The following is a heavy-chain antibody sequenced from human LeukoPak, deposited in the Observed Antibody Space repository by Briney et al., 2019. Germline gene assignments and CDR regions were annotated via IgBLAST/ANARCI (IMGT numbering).Heavy chain of an antibody. V-gene: IGHV3-7*01. CDR3: AKGGDH. CDR1: GSTFSTYG. J-gene: IGHJ4*02. Sequence: GGSLRLSCAASGSTFSTYGMHWVRQAPGKGLEWVANIKPDGSDKYYVDSVKGRFTVSRDNAKNSLYLQMNSLRAEDTAVYYCAKGGDHWGQGTLVTVSS. CDR2: IKPDGSDK. D-gene: IGHD3-16*01.